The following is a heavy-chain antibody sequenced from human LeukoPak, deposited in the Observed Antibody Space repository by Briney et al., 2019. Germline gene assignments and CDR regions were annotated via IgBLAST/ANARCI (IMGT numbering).Heavy chain of an antibody. J-gene: IGHJ5*02. Sequence: ASVKVSCKASGYTFTSYGISWVRQAPGRGLEWMGWINPNSGGTNYAQKFQGRVTMTRDTSISTAYMELSRLRSDDTAVYYCAREYYDSSGYYKGWFDPWGQGTLVTVSS. CDR1: GYTFTSYG. CDR3: AREYYDSSGYYKGWFDP. V-gene: IGHV1-2*02. D-gene: IGHD3-22*01. CDR2: INPNSGGT.